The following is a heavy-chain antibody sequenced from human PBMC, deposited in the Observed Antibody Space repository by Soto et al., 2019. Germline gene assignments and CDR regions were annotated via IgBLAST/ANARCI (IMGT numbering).Heavy chain of an antibody. V-gene: IGHV3-11*01. D-gene: IGHD6-6*01. CDR1: GFTFSGYN. CDR3: ARRGTSSSAHHFDH. Sequence: QVQLVESGGGLVKPGGSLRLSCAASGFTFSGYNMSWIRQAPGKGLEWVSDITSSGSNTFDAESVKGRFTISRDNTMNLLYLQMNSLSAEDTAVYYCARRGTSSSAHHFDHWGQGTLVTVSS. CDR2: ITSSGSNT. J-gene: IGHJ4*02.